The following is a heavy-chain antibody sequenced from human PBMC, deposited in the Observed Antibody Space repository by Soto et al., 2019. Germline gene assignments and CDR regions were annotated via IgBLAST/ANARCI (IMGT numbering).Heavy chain of an antibody. D-gene: IGHD6-6*01. CDR3: ARASEEQLSTPNYDY. J-gene: IGHJ4*02. CDR2: ISSSSSYI. V-gene: IGHV3-21*01. Sequence: PGESLKISCAASGFTFSSYSMNWVRQAPGKGLEWVSSISSSSSYIYYADSVKGRFTISRDNAKNSLYLQMNSLRAEDTAVYYCARASEEQLSTPNYDYCGQGPLVTASS. CDR1: GFTFSSYS.